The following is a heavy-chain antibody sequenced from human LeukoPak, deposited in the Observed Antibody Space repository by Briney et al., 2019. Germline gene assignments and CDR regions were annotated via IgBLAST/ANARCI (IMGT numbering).Heavy chain of an antibody. J-gene: IGHJ6*03. CDR2: IYYSGST. D-gene: IGHD3-10*01. CDR1: GGSISSYY. CDR3: ARVYGSGSYYNGYYYYYMDV. Sequence: SETLSLTCAVSGGSISSYYWSWIRQPPGKGLEWIGYIYYSGSTNYNPSLKSRVTISVDTSKNQFSLKLSSVTAADTAVYYCARVYGSGSYYNGYYYYYMDVWGKGTTVTISS. V-gene: IGHV4-59*01.